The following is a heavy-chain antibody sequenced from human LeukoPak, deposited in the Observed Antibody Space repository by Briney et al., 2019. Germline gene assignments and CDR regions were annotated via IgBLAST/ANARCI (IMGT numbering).Heavy chain of an antibody. J-gene: IGHJ4*02. V-gene: IGHV4-39*01. Sequence: SETLSLTCTVSGGSISSSSSYWGWIRQTPGKGLEWIGGIYYSGSPYYNPSLKSRVTISVDTSKNQFSLQLSSVTAADTALYYCARLASGLALIYSDYWGPGALVTVSS. CDR1: GGSISSSSSY. CDR2: IYYSGSP. D-gene: IGHD5-12*01. CDR3: ARLASGLALIYSDY.